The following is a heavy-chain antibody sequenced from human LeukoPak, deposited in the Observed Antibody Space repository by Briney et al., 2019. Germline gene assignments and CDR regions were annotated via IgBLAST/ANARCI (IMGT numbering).Heavy chain of an antibody. Sequence: SETLSLTCTVSAYSISRGHYWGWIRKPPGKGLEWIGEINHSGSTNYNPSLKSRVTRSVDTSKNQFSLKLSSVTAADTAVYYCARRGRRGDSGYAPYYFDYWGQGTLVTVSS. D-gene: IGHD5-12*01. CDR2: INHSGST. CDR1: AYSISRGHY. CDR3: ARRGRRGDSGYAPYYFDY. J-gene: IGHJ4*02. V-gene: IGHV4-38-2*02.